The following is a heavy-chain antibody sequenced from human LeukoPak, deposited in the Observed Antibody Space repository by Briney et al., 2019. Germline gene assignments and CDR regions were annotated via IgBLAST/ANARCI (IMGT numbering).Heavy chain of an antibody. Sequence: GGSLRLSCAASGFTFDDYAMHWVRQAPGKGLEWVSGISWNSGSIGYADSVKGRFTISRDNAKNSLYLQMNSLRAEDTALYYCAKGQSGDCYDSSGSGAFDIWGQGTMVTVSS. D-gene: IGHD3-22*01. CDR1: GFTFDDYA. CDR2: ISWNSGSI. V-gene: IGHV3-9*01. CDR3: AKGQSGDCYDSSGSGAFDI. J-gene: IGHJ3*02.